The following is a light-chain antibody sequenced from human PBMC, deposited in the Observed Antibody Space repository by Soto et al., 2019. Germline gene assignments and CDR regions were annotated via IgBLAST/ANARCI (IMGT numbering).Light chain of an antibody. J-gene: IGKJ5*01. Sequence: IHMTQSPSSLSASVGDRVTITCRASRTITMYLNWYQQKSGQAPKLLINAASTLRSGVPSRFSGSGYGTDFNLTISSLQTEDFATYYCQHFKSFPITFGQGTRLEIK. CDR3: QHFKSFPIT. V-gene: IGKV1-39*01. CDR1: RTITMY. CDR2: AAS.